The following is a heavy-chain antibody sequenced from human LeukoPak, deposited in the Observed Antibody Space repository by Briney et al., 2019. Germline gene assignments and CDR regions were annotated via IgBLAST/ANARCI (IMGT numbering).Heavy chain of an antibody. CDR2: ISSSSSYI. V-gene: IGHV3-21*01. CDR1: GFTFSSYS. Sequence: PGGSLRLSCAASGFTFSSYSMNWVRQAPGKGLEWVSSISSSSSYIYYADSVKGRFTISRDNAKNSLYLQMNSLRAEDTAVYYCARDPSSDYDFWSGYRGWVGPFFDYWGQGTLVTVSS. CDR3: ARDPSSDYDFWSGYRGWVGPFFDY. J-gene: IGHJ4*02. D-gene: IGHD3-3*01.